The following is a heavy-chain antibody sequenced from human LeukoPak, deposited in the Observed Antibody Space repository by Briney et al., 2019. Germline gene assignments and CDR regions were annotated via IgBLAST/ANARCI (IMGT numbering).Heavy chain of an antibody. V-gene: IGHV3-21*04. CDR2: ISSSSRSYI. J-gene: IGHJ5*02. D-gene: IGHD3-10*01. CDR3: ARGKNYYGSGSYDSNNWFDP. Sequence: GGSLRLSCAASGFTFSSYSMNWVRQAPGKGLEWVSSISSSSRSYIYYADSVKGRFTISRDNAKNSLYLQMNSLRAEDTALYYCARGKNYYGSGSYDSNNWFDPWGQGTLVTVSS. CDR1: GFTFSSYS.